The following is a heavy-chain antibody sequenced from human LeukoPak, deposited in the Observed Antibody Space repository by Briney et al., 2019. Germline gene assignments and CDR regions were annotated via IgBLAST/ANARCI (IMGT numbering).Heavy chain of an antibody. V-gene: IGHV4-38-2*02. CDR1: GYSIRSGYY. D-gene: IGHD2-21*01. J-gene: IGHJ4*02. CDR2: IYHSGST. Sequence: SETLSLTCTVSGYSIRSGYYGGWIRQPPGKGLEWIGSIYHSGSTYYNPSLKSRVTISVDTSQNQFSLKLSSVTAADTAVYYCARRVGVALDYWGQGTLVTVSS. CDR3: ARRVGVALDY.